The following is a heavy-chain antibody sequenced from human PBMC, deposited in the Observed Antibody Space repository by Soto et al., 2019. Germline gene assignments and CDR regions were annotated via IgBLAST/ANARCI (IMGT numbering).Heavy chain of an antibody. Sequence: EVQLLESGGDLVQPGGSLRLSCVASGFTFSSYAMSWVRQAPGKGLEWVSTLSGSGGDTYYADSVNGRFTISRDKSKNTLYLQMDRLRVEDTAVDYWAKRGGYDYVWKSYRPDSWGQGTLVTVSS. CDR1: GFTFSSYA. CDR2: LSGSGGDT. J-gene: IGHJ4*02. V-gene: IGHV3-23*01. CDR3: AKRGGYDYVWKSYRPDS. D-gene: IGHD3-16*02.